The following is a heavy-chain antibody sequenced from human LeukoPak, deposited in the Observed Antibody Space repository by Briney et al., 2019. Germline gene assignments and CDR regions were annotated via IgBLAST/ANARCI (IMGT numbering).Heavy chain of an antibody. CDR1: GYTLTELS. Sequence: ASVKVSCKVSGYTLTELSMHWVRQAPGKGLEWMGGFDPEDGETIYAQKFQGRVTMTEDTSTDTAYMELRSLRSEDTAVYYCATGPLYYHVWFGELVVYWGQGTLVTVSS. V-gene: IGHV1-24*01. D-gene: IGHD3-10*01. CDR2: FDPEDGET. J-gene: IGHJ4*02. CDR3: ATGPLYYHVWFGELVVY.